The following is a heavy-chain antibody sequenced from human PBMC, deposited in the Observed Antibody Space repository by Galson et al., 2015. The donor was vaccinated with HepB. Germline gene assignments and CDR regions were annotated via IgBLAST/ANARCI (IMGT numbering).Heavy chain of an antibody. CDR1: GFTFSTYD. V-gene: IGHV3-23*01. CDR3: ARAPPYYDFWSRSINWFDP. D-gene: IGHD3-3*01. Sequence: SLRLSCAASGFTFSTYDMSWVRQAPGKGLEWVSAISGSGGTTYHADSVKGRFTISRDNFKNTLYLQMSSLRSDDTAVYYCARAPPYYDFWSRSINWFDPWGQGTLVTVSS. J-gene: IGHJ5*02. CDR2: ISGSGGTT.